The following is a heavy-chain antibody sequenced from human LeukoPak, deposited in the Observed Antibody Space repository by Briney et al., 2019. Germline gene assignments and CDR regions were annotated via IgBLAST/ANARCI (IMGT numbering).Heavy chain of an antibody. D-gene: IGHD1-14*01. CDR1: GYSFTSYW. J-gene: IGHJ3*02. CDR2: IYPGDSDT. V-gene: IGHV5-51*01. Sequence: GESLKISCKGCGYSFTSYWIGWVRQMPGKGLEWMGIIYPGDSDTRYSPSFQGQVTISADKSISTAYLQWSSLKASDTAMYYCARPSPHLATPESFAFDIWGQGTMVTVSS. CDR3: ARPSPHLATPESFAFDI.